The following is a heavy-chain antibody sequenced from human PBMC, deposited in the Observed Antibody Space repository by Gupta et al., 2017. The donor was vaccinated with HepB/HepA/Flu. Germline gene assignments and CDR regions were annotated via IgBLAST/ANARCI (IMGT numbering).Heavy chain of an antibody. J-gene: IGHJ4*02. CDR3: AKRDQTSAWYYFDH. V-gene: IGHV3-23*01. Sequence: EVQLLESGGGLVQPGGSLRLSCAASGFTFSSYAMPWIRQAPGKGLEWVSIITHSGAAKYYPESVRGRFTIARDNSNDTLYLQMNSLRAEDTAIYYCAKRDQTSAWYYFDHWGQGTLVTVSS. CDR2: ITHSGAAK. CDR1: GFTFSSYA. D-gene: IGHD6-19*01.